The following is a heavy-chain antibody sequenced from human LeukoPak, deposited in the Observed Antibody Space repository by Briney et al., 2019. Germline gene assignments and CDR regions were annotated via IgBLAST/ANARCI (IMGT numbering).Heavy chain of an antibody. V-gene: IGHV1-2*02. CDR1: GYTFTGYY. CDR3: ARGDGSWYFDY. J-gene: IGHJ4*02. CDR2: INPNSGGT. Sequence: GASVQVSCKASGYTFTGYYMHWVRQAPGQGLEWMGWINPNSGGTNYAQKFQGRVTMTRDTSISTVYMELSSLRSEDTAVYYCARGDGSWYFDYWGQGTLVTVSS. D-gene: IGHD1-26*01.